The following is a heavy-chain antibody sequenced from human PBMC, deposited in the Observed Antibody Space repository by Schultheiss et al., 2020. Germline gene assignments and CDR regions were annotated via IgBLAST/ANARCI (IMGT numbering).Heavy chain of an antibody. CDR3: ARGPNYYDSSGYLYFDY. CDR1: GGSISSGGYY. Sequence: SETLSLTCTVSGGSISSGGYYWSWIRQHPGKGLEWIGYIYYSGSTYYNPSLKSRVTISVDTSKNQFSLKLSSVTAADTAVYYCARGPNYYDSSGYLYFDYWGQGTLVTVS. CDR2: IYYSGST. D-gene: IGHD3-22*01. V-gene: IGHV4-31*03. J-gene: IGHJ4*02.